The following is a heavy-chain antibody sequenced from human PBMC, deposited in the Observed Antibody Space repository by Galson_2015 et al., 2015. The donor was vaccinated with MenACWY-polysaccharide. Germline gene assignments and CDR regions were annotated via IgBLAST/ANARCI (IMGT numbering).Heavy chain of an antibody. V-gene: IGHV1-8*01. Sequence: SVKVSCKASGYKFTSYDINWVRQATGQGLEWMGWMNPNSGNTGYAQKFQGRVTMTSSSAMTTAYMELSSLRSEDTAVYYCARIIARKYTFADSLGQGTLVTVSS. D-gene: IGHD2-21*01. CDR3: ARIIARKYTFADS. CDR2: MNPNSGNT. CDR1: GYKFTSYD. J-gene: IGHJ4*02.